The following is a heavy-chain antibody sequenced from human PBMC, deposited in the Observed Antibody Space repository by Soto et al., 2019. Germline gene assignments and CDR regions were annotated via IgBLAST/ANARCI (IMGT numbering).Heavy chain of an antibody. CDR3: ARKPHWQYWYFDL. CDR2: ISGSGVNA. D-gene: IGHD1-1*01. CDR1: GFAFQNHG. V-gene: IGHV3-20*01. Sequence: EVQLVESGGSVIRPGGSLRLSCAASGFAFQNHGMAWVRQVPGKGLEWVAGISGSGVNAGYADSVKGRFTISRDNGDNYLYLKINNLGVEDTALYHCARKPHWQYWYFDLWGRGTLVTVSS. J-gene: IGHJ2*01.